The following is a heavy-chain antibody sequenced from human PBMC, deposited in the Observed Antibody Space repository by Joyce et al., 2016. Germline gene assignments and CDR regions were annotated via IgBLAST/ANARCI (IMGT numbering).Heavy chain of an antibody. CDR3: ARDIRYGYFDY. V-gene: IGHV3-7*01. D-gene: IGHD1-14*01. CDR1: GFTFSRYW. CDR2: INQDGSEK. Sequence: EVQLVESGGDLVQPGGSLSLSCVASGFTFSRYWINWVRQVPGKGLEWVAGINQDGSEKYYVDSVKGRFTISRDNAKNSLYLQVNSLRAEDTAIYYCARDIRYGYFDYWGQGTLVTVSS. J-gene: IGHJ4*02.